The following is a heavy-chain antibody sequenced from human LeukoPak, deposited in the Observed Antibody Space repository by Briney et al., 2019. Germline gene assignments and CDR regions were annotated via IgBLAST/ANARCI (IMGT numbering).Heavy chain of an antibody. CDR1: GFTFSSYA. J-gene: IGHJ4*02. V-gene: IGHV3-23*01. Sequence: GGSLRLSCAASGFTFSSYAMSWVRQAPGKGLEWVSAISGSGGSTYYADSVKGRFTISRDNAKNSLYLQMNSLRAEDTAVYYCARDLRQYSSSWTPTDYWGQGTLVTVSS. CDR2: ISGSGGST. CDR3: ARDLRQYSSSWTPTDY. D-gene: IGHD6-13*01.